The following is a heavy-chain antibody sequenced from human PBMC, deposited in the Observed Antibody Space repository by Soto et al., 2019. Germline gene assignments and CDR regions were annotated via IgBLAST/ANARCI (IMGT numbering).Heavy chain of an antibody. V-gene: IGHV1-3*05. CDR2: FNPGSGDT. J-gene: IGHJ6*02. CDR1: EYTFATST. D-gene: IGHD5-12*01. CDR3: ARAGFWPRYFYGMDV. Sequence: QVQLVQSGAEEKQPGASVKISCKASEYTFATSTLHWVRQAPGQRLEWMGWFNPGSGDTKFSQRLQGRVTCTSDPSASTVYMEMRGLTSEDTGISYCARAGFWPRYFYGMDVWGPGTTVTVSS.